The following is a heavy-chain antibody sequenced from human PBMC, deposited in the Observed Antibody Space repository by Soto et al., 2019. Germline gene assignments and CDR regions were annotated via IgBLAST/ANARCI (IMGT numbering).Heavy chain of an antibody. CDR1: GGSISSGGYY. Sequence: SETLSLTCTVSGGSISSGGYYWSWIRQHPGKGLEWIGYIYYSVSTNYNPSLKSRVTISVDTSKNQFSLKLSSVTAADTAVYYCARHSPPMYDILTGTTLDPYYGMDVWGQGTTVTVSS. CDR2: IYYSVST. D-gene: IGHD3-9*01. CDR3: ARHSPPMYDILTGTTLDPYYGMDV. V-gene: IGHV4-61*08. J-gene: IGHJ6*02.